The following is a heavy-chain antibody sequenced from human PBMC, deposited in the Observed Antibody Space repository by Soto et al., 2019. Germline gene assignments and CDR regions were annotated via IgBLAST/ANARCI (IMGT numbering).Heavy chain of an antibody. J-gene: IGHJ6*02. D-gene: IGHD3-22*01. CDR2: IKQDGSEK. V-gene: IGHV3-7*04. CDR3: ARFYYDSSGYLPSPYYYYYGMDV. CDR1: GLQFSSYW. Sequence: GGPLRLSCAAAGLQFSSYWMSWVSQATGKGLEWVANIKQDGSEKYYADSVKGRFTISRDNAKNSLYLQMNSLRAEDTAVYYCARFYYDSSGYLPSPYYYYYGMDVWGQGTTVTVSS.